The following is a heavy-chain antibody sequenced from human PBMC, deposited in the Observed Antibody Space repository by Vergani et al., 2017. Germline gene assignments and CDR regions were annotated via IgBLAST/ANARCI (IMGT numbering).Heavy chain of an antibody. CDR2: ISYDGSNK. CDR3: AKDHSSGYYYYYYGMDV. Sequence: QVQLVESGGGVVQPGRSLRLSCAASGFNFSSYGMHWVRQAPGKGLEWVAVISYDGSNKYYSDSVKGRFTISRDNSKNTLYLQMNSLRAEDTAVYYCAKDHSSGYYYYYYGMDVWGQGTTVTVSS. V-gene: IGHV3-30*18. J-gene: IGHJ6*02. CDR1: GFNFSSYG. D-gene: IGHD6-19*01.